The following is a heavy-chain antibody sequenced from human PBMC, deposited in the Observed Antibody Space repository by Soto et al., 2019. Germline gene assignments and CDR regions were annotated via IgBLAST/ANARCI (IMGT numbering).Heavy chain of an antibody. J-gene: IGHJ6*02. D-gene: IGHD3-10*01. CDR1: GYTFTGYY. CDR2: INPNSGGT. Sequence: ASVKVSCKASGYTFTGYYMHWVRQAPGQGLEWMGWINPNSGGTNYAQKFQGRVTMTRDTSISTAYMELSRLRSDDTAVYYCELSAVNRDNYYYYGMDVWGQGTTVTVSS. CDR3: ELSAVNRDNYYYYGMDV. V-gene: IGHV1-2*02.